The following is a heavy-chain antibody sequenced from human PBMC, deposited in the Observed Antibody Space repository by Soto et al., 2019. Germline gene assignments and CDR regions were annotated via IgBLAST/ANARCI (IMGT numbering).Heavy chain of an antibody. CDR2: ISYDGSNK. V-gene: IGHV3-30*18. CDR3: AKDGSQGSSWYRDYYYYCGMDV. CDR1: GFTFSSYG. D-gene: IGHD6-13*01. Sequence: GGSLRLSCAASGFTFSSYGMHWVRQAPGKGLEWVAVISYDGSNKYYADSVKGRFTISRDNSKNTLYLQMNSLRAEDTAVYYCAKDGSQGSSWYRDYYYYCGMDVWGQGTTVTVSS. J-gene: IGHJ6*02.